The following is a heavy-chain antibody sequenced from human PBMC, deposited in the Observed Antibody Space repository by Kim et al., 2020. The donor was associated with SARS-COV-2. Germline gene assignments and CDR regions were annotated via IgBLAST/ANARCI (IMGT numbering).Heavy chain of an antibody. D-gene: IGHD3-3*01. Sequence: YADSGKGRFTTSGDNAKNARYLQMNSRGAEDTAVYYCAGGITIFGVGFDYWGQGTLGTVSS. V-gene: IGHV3-21*01. CDR3: AGGITIFGVGFDY. J-gene: IGHJ4*02.